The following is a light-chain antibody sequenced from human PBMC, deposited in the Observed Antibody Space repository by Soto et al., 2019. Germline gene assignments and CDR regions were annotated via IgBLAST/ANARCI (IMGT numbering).Light chain of an antibody. J-gene: IGLJ1*01. CDR2: DVS. Sequence: QSALTQPASVSGSPGPSITISCTGTSSDVGGYNYVSWYRQHPGRAPKLMIYDVSNRPAGVSNRFSGSRSGNTASLTISGLQAEDEADYYCSSYTRSSTYVFGAGTKLTVL. V-gene: IGLV2-14*01. CDR1: SSDVGGYNY. CDR3: SSYTRSSTYV.